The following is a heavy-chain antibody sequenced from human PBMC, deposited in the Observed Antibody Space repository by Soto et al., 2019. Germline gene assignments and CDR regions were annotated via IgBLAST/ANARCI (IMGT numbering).Heavy chain of an antibody. V-gene: IGHV3-64D*06. CDR1: GFTFSTYV. J-gene: IGHJ5*02. Sequence: GGSLRLSCSASGFTFSTYVMYWVRQAPGKGLEYVSAISSNGDSTNYADSVKGRFSISRDNSKNTLYLQMDSLRGEDTAVYHCVKSGRVTTMTAWFDPWGQGTLVTVSS. CDR2: ISSNGDST. CDR3: VKSGRVTTMTAWFDP. D-gene: IGHD4-17*01.